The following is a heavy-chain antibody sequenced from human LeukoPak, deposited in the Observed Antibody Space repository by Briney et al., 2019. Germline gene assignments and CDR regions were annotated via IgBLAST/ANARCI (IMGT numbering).Heavy chain of an antibody. J-gene: IGHJ4*02. Sequence: PSETLSLTCAVSGGSISRGGYSWSWLRQPPGKGLEWIGYIYHSGSTYYNPSLKSRVTISVDRSKNQFSLKLSSVTAADTAVYYCARVRSSGYNQVDHWGQGTLVTVSS. CDR3: ARVRSSGYNQVDH. D-gene: IGHD3-22*01. CDR2: IYHSGST. CDR1: GGSISRGGYS. V-gene: IGHV4-30-2*01.